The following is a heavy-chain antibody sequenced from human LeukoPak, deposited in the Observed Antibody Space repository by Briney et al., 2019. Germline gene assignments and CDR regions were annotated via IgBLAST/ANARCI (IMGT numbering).Heavy chain of an antibody. D-gene: IGHD1-26*01. CDR3: AKWEVYSGGYDIGY. J-gene: IGHJ4*02. Sequence: GGSLRLSCAASGFTFSSYWMTWVRQGPGKGLEWVANIKPDGSLIYYVDSVKGRFTISRDNAKNSLYLQMNSLRAEDTAVYYCAKWEVYSGGYDIGYWGPGTRATV. CDR1: GFTFSSYW. CDR2: IKPDGSLI. V-gene: IGHV3-7*01.